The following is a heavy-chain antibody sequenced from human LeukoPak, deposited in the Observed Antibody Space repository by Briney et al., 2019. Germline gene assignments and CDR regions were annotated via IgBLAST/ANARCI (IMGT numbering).Heavy chain of an antibody. CDR2: INANSGDT. D-gene: IGHD2-15*01. V-gene: IGHV1-2*06. J-gene: IGHJ5*02. CDR1: GYTFTDYY. CDR3: ARGYCSGGTCYLVENWFDP. Sequence: GASVKVSCKASGYTFTDYYIHWVRQAPGQGLEWMGRINANSGDTDYAQNFQGRVTMTRDTSISTAYMELTNLRSDDTAVYYCARGYCSGGTCYLVENWFDPWGQGTLVTVSS.